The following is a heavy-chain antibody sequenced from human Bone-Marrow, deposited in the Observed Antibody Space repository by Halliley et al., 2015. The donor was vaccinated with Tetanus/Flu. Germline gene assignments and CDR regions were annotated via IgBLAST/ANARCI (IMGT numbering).Heavy chain of an antibody. V-gene: IGHV4-31*02. J-gene: IGHJ6*02. CDR2: DYSGST. Sequence: DYSGSTYHNPSLKSRLTISKDTSKNHFSLKLSSVTAADTAVYYCAGEYCSAAACYYSYGLDVWGQGTTVTVSS. D-gene: IGHD2-15*01. CDR3: AGEYCSAAACYYSYGLDV.